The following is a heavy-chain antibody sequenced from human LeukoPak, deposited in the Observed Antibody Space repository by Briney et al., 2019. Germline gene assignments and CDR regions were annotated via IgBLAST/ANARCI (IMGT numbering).Heavy chain of an antibody. Sequence: GASVKVSCKASGYTFTGYGISWVRQAPGQGLEWMGWISAYNGNTNYAQKLQGRVTMTTDTSTSTAYMELRSLRSDDTAVYYCASRLATDYDAFDIWGQGTMVTVSS. CDR3: ASRLATDYDAFDI. D-gene: IGHD1-26*01. CDR1: GYTFTGYG. J-gene: IGHJ3*02. V-gene: IGHV1-18*01. CDR2: ISAYNGNT.